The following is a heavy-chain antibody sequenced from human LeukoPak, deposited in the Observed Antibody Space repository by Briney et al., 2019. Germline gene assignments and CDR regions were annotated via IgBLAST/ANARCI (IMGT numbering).Heavy chain of an antibody. Sequence: GGSLRLSCAASGFTFSSYAMSWVRQAPGKGLEWVSAISGSGGSTYYADSVKGRFTISRDNSKNTLYLQMNSLRAEDTAVYYCAKDKGEDIAMVTYFDYWGQGTLVTVSS. CDR2: ISGSGGST. J-gene: IGHJ4*02. CDR3: AKDKGEDIAMVTYFDY. CDR1: GFTFSSYA. D-gene: IGHD5-18*01. V-gene: IGHV3-23*01.